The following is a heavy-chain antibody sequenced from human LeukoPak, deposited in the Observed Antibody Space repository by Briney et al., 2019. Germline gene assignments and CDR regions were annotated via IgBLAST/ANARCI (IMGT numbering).Heavy chain of an antibody. Sequence: PGGSLRLSCAASGITFSGSAMHWVRQASGKGPEWVGRIRSKANSYATAYAASVKGRFTISRDDSKNTAYLQMNSLKTEDTAVYYCTRHQYSSGWEIDYWGQGTLVTVSS. CDR3: TRHQYSSGWEIDY. J-gene: IGHJ4*02. D-gene: IGHD6-19*01. CDR1: GITFSGSA. CDR2: IRSKANSYAT. V-gene: IGHV3-73*01.